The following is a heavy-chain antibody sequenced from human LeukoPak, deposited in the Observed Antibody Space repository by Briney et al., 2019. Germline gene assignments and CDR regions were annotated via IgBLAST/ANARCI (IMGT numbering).Heavy chain of an antibody. J-gene: IGHJ4*02. V-gene: IGHV5-51*01. CDR2: IYPSDSDT. CDR3: ARGRVVVGRYYFDY. D-gene: IGHD2-15*01. CDR1: GYSFTAFW. Sequence: GESLKISCKGSGYSFTAFWIAWVRQMPGKGLEWMGIIYPSDSDTRYSPSFEGQVTISADKSISTAYLQWSSLKASDTAMYYCARGRVVVGRYYFDYWGQGTLVTVSS.